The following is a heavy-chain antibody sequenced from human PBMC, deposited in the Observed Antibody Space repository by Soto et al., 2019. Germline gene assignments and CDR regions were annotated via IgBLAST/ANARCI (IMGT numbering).Heavy chain of an antibody. J-gene: IGHJ4*02. CDR3: AVDGARIGY. CDR2: IYYSGST. D-gene: IGHD2-15*01. V-gene: IGHV4-31*03. CDR1: GGSISSGGYY. Sequence: SETLSLTCTVSGGSISSGGYYWSWIRQHPGKGLEWIGYIYYSGSTYYNPSLKSRVTISLDTSKSQFSLKLSSVTAADTAVYYCAVDGARIGYWGPGTLVTVSS.